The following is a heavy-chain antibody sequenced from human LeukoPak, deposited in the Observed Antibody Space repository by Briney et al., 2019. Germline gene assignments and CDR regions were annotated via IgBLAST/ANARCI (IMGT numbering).Heavy chain of an antibody. Sequence: PSETLSLTCTVSGGSISSYYWSCIRQPPGKGLEWIGNIYDRGSTKYNPSLKSRVTISVDTSKNQFSLRLSSVTAADTAVYYCARGRTLDNWGQGTLVTVSS. CDR3: ARGRTLDN. V-gene: IGHV4-59*01. CDR1: GGSISSYY. J-gene: IGHJ4*02. CDR2: IYDRGST.